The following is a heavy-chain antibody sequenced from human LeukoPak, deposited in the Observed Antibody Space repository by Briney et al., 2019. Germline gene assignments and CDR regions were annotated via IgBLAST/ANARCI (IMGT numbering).Heavy chain of an antibody. D-gene: IGHD3-22*01. J-gene: IGHJ4*02. CDR1: GFTFSNYG. V-gene: IGHV3-23*01. CDR3: AKSTLIVVITLFDY. CDR2: ISGSGGST. Sequence: GGSLRLSCAASGFTFSNYGMTWVRQAPGKGLEWVSAISGSGGSTYYADSVKGRFTISRDNSKNTLYLQMNNLRAEDTAVYYCAKSTLIVVITLFDYWGQGTLVTVSS.